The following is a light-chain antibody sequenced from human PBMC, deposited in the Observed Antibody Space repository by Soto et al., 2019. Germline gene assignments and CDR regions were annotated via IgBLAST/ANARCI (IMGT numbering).Light chain of an antibody. CDR1: SSNIGNNA. J-gene: IGLJ1*01. V-gene: IGLV1-36*01. CDR3: AAWDDSLNGYV. CDR2: YDN. Sequence: HSVLTQPPSVSEAPRQRVTISCSGSSSNIGNNAVNWYQQPPGKAPKLLMFYDNLLPSGVSDRFSGSKSGTSASLAISGLQSEDEADYYCAAWDDSLNGYVFGTGTKVTVL.